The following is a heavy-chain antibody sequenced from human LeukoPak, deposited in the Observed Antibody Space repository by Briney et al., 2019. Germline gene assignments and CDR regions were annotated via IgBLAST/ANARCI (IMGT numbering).Heavy chain of an antibody. CDR1: GYTFTSYY. CDR2: ISAYNGNT. V-gene: IGHV1-18*04. CDR3: ARAGKGLPNWFDP. Sequence: ASVKVSCKASGYTFTSYYMHWVRQAPGQGLEWMGWISAYNGNTNYAQKLQGRVTMTTDTSTSTAYMELRSLRSDDTAVYYCARAGKGLPNWFDPWGQGTLVTVSS. J-gene: IGHJ5*02. D-gene: IGHD2-15*01.